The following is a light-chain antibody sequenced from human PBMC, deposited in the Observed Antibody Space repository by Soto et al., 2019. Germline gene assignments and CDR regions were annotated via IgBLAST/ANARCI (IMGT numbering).Light chain of an antibody. CDR2: EVT. Sequence: QSALTQPPSASGSPGQSVTISCTGTSSDVGAYDYVSWYQQHPGKAPKLMIYEVTNRPSGVSNRFSGSKSGNTASLTISGLQAEDEAHYYCSSYTTNSPPVVFGGGTKVTVL. J-gene: IGLJ2*01. CDR3: SSYTTNSPPVV. V-gene: IGLV2-14*01. CDR1: SSDVGAYDY.